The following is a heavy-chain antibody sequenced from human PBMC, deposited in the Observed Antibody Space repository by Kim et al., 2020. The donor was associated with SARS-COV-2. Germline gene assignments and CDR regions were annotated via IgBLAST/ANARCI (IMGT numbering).Heavy chain of an antibody. CDR3: ARDLLVVVPAAIHLPCMDV. V-gene: IGHV3-11*06. D-gene: IGHD2-2*02. J-gene: IGHJ6*02. Sequence: GRFTISRDNAKNSLYLQMNSLRAEDTAVYYCARDLLVVVPAAIHLPCMDVWGQGTTVTVSS.